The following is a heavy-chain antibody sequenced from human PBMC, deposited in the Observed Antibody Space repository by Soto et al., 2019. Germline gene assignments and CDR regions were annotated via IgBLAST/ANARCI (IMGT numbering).Heavy chain of an antibody. V-gene: IGHV1-69*13. CDR1: GGTFSSYA. Sequence: ASVKVSCKASGGTFSSYAISWVRQAPGQGLEWMGGIIPIFGTANYAQKFQGRVTITADESTSTAYMELSSLRSEDTAVYYCARRLSYYDFWSGYYYYYGMDVWGQGTTVTVSS. CDR3: ARRLSYYDFWSGYYYYYGMDV. CDR2: IIPIFGTA. J-gene: IGHJ6*02. D-gene: IGHD3-3*01.